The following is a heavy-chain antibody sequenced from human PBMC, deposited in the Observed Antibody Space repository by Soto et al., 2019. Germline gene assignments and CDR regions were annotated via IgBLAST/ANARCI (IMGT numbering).Heavy chain of an antibody. CDR2: ISSSSSYI. CDR3: ARDRPIPYCYYGMDV. V-gene: IGHV3-21*01. J-gene: IGHJ6*02. CDR1: GFTFSSYS. Sequence: EVQLVESGGGLVKPGGSLRLSCAASGFTFSSYSMNWVRQAPGKGLEWVSSISSSSSYIYYADSVKGRFTISRDNGKNSLYLQMNSLRAEDTAVYYCARDRPIPYCYYGMDVWGQGTTVTVSS.